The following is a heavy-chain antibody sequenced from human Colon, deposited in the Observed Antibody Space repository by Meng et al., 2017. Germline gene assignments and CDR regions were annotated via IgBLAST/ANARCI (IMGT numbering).Heavy chain of an antibody. CDR2: IWSDGSSK. V-gene: IGHV3-30*02. J-gene: IGHJ5*01. CDR1: GLIFSKSG. CDR3: ARDKGVTCLDT. Sequence: GGSLRLSCAASGLIFSKSGMHWVRQAPGKGLEWVAFIWSDGSSKYYTDSVKGRFTISRDNSKNTLSLQMDSLRVEGTAVYYCARDKGVTCLDTWGQGTLVTVSS. D-gene: IGHD3-10*01.